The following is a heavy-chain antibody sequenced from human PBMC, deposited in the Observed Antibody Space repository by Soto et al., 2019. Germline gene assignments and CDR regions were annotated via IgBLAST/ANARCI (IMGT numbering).Heavy chain of an antibody. CDR2: INAGNGNT. CDR1: GYRISSYA. Sequence: ASLNLYRKTSGYRISSYAMHCVSQTPGQRLEWMGWINAGNGNTKYSQKFQGRVTITRDTSASTAYMELSSLRSEDTAVYYCARGNDFLTGYYPAKLFDWFDPWGQGTLVTVSS. D-gene: IGHD3-9*01. CDR3: ARGNDFLTGYYPAKLFDWFDP. V-gene: IGHV1-3*01. J-gene: IGHJ5*02.